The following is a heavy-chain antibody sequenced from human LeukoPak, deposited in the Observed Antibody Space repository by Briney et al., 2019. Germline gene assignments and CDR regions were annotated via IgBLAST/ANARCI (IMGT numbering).Heavy chain of an antibody. V-gene: IGHV3-74*01. CDR1: GFTFSSYW. CDR3: ARIYSGYVPAFDY. J-gene: IGHJ4*02. CDR2: INSDGSST. Sequence: GGSLRLSCAASGFTFSSYWMHWVRQAPGKGLVWVSRINSDGSSTSYADSVKGRFTISRDNAKNSLYLQMNSLRAEDTAVYYCARIYSGYVPAFDYWGRGTLVTVSS. D-gene: IGHD5-12*01.